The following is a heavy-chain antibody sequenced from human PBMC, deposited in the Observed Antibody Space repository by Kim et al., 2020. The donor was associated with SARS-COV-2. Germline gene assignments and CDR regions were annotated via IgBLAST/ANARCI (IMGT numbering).Heavy chain of an antibody. CDR1: GYTFTSYG. CDR2: ISAYNGNT. V-gene: IGHV1-18*04. D-gene: IGHD3-22*01. J-gene: IGHJ4*02. Sequence: ASVKVSCKASGYTFTSYGISWVRQAPGQGLEWMGWISAYNGNTNYAQKLQGRVTMTTDTSTSTAYMELRSLRSDDTAVYYCARDKTYYYDSSGYYLFDYWGQGTLVTVSS. CDR3: ARDKTYYYDSSGYYLFDY.